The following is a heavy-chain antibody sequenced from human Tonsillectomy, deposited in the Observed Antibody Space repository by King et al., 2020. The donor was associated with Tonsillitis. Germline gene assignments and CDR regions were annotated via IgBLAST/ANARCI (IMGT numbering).Heavy chain of an antibody. CDR1: GFTVSSNY. J-gene: IGHJ4*02. Sequence: EVQLVESGGGLVQPGGSLRLSCAASGFTVSSNYMSWVRQAPGKGLEWVSVIYSGGSTYYADSVKGRFTISRDNSKNTLYLQMNSLRAEDTAVYYCARTRVGGSGWEYFDYWGQGTLVTVSS. CDR3: ARTRVGGSGWEYFDY. D-gene: IGHD6-19*01. CDR2: IYSGGST. V-gene: IGHV3-66*01.